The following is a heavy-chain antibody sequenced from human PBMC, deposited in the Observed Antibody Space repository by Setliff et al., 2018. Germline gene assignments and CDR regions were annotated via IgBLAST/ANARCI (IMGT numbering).Heavy chain of an antibody. V-gene: IGHV1-2*04. CDR3: ARGPRITIFGVVSLSLYGMDV. CDR2: INPNSGGT. CDR1: GYTFTGYY. Sequence: SVKVSCKASGYTFTGYYMHWVRQAPGQGLEWMGWINPNSGGTNYAQKFQGWVTMTRDTSISTAYMELSRLRSDDTAVYYCARGPRITIFGVVSLSLYGMDVWGQGTTVTVSS. J-gene: IGHJ6*02. D-gene: IGHD3-3*01.